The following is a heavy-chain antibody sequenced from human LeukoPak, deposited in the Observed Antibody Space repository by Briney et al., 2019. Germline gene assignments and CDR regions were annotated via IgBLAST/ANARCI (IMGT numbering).Heavy chain of an antibody. D-gene: IGHD4-17*01. CDR1: GFTFSSYS. Sequence: GGSLRLSCAASGFTFSSYSMNWVRQAPGKGLEWVSSISTSSSYKYYADSEKGRLTISRDNAKNSLYLQMNSLRAEDTAVYYCASLPFDDYGDYVDYWGQGTLVTVSS. CDR2: ISTSSSYK. J-gene: IGHJ4*02. V-gene: IGHV3-21*01. CDR3: ASLPFDDYGDYVDY.